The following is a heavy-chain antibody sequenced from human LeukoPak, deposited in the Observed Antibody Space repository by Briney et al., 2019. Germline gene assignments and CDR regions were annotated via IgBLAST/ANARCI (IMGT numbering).Heavy chain of an antibody. CDR2: ISYDGSNK. D-gene: IGHD3-3*01. CDR3: AKEGRFLEWYPFDY. J-gene: IGHJ4*02. Sequence: PGGSLRLSCAASGFTFSSYGMHWVRQAPGKGLEWVAVISYDGSNKYYADSVKGRFTISRDNSKNTLYLQMNSLRAEDTAVYYCAKEGRFLEWYPFDYWGQGPLVTVSS. V-gene: IGHV3-30*18. CDR1: GFTFSSYG.